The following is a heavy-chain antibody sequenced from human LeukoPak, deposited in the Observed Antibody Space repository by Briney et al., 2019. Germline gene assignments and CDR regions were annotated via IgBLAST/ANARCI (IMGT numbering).Heavy chain of an antibody. D-gene: IGHD1-26*01. CDR2: IYYSGST. Sequence: PSETLSLTCTVSGGSISSYYWSWIRQPPGKGLEWIGYIYYSGSTNYNPSLKSRVTISVDTSKNQFSLKLSSVTAADTAVYHCASTRGSYFGDYFDYWGQGTLVTVSS. J-gene: IGHJ4*02. CDR1: GGSISSYY. CDR3: ASTRGSYFGDYFDY. V-gene: IGHV4-59*01.